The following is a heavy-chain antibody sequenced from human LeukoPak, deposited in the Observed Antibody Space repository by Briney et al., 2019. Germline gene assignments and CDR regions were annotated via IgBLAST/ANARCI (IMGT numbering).Heavy chain of an antibody. J-gene: IGHJ4*02. CDR3: AKRYYDSSGYFDY. D-gene: IGHD3-22*01. Sequence: GGSLRLSCAASGFTFSSYGMHWVRQAPGRGLEWVAFIRYDGSNKYYADSVKGRFTISRDNSKNTLYLQMNSLRPDDAAVYYCAKRYYDSSGYFDYWGQGTLVTVSS. CDR2: IRYDGSNK. V-gene: IGHV3-30*02. CDR1: GFTFSSYG.